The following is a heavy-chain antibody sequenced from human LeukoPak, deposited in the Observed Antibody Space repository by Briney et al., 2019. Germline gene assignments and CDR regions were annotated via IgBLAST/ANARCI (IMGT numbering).Heavy chain of an antibody. D-gene: IGHD3-3*01. CDR3: AKSYYEYYSDY. J-gene: IGHJ4*02. CDR2: ISGDGDST. Sequence: PGGSLRLSCAASGFTFDDYAMHWVRQAPGKGLEWDSLISGDGDSTYYADSVKGRFTISRDNSKNSVYLQMNSLRTADTAFYYCAKSYYEYYSDYWGQGTLVTVSS. V-gene: IGHV3-43*02. CDR1: GFTFDDYA.